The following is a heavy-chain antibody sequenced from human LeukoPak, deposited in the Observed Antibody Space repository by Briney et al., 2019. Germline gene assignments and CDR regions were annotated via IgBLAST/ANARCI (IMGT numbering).Heavy chain of an antibody. CDR3: AKGGRSSSWYWAY. V-gene: IGHV3-7*01. CDR2: IKQDGSEK. CDR1: GFTFSNYW. J-gene: IGHJ4*02. Sequence: GGSLRLSCAASGFTFSNYWMTWVRQAPGKGLEWVANIKQDGSEKYYVDSVKGRFTISRDNAKNSLHLQMNSLRAEDTAVYYCAKGGRSSSWYWAYWGQGTLVTVSS. D-gene: IGHD6-13*01.